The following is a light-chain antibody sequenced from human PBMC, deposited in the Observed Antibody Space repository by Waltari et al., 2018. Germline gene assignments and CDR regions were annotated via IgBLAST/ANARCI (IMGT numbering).Light chain of an antibody. V-gene: IGLV7-43*01. CDR2: DTD. CDR1: TGLVTPNYY. CDR3: SLYYGDARWV. Sequence: VLTQEPSLPVSPGGTVTLTCDSTTGLVTPNYYPNWFQQKPGQSPRTLSYDTDKKHSWTPARFSGSLRGGKAALTLSNVQPEDEADYYCSLYYGDARWVFGGGTKLTVL. J-gene: IGLJ3*02.